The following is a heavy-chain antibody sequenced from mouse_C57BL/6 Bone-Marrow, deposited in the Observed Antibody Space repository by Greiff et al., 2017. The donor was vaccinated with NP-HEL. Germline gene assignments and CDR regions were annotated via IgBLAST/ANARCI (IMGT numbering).Heavy chain of an antibody. D-gene: IGHD2-5*01. CDR1: GFTFSSYT. Sequence: EVMLVESGGGLVKPGGSLKLSCAASGFTFSSYTMSWVRQTPEKRLEWVATISGGGGNTYYPDSVKGRFTISRDNAKNTLYLQMSSLRSEDTALYYCARHGAYYSNCYYAMDYWGQGTSVTVSS. CDR3: ARHGAYYSNCYYAMDY. CDR2: ISGGGGNT. J-gene: IGHJ4*01. V-gene: IGHV5-9*01.